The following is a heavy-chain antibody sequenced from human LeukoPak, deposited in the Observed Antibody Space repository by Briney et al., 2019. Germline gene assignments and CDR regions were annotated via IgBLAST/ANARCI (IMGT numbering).Heavy chain of an antibody. CDR2: IIPIFGTA. J-gene: IGHJ4*02. Sequence: ASVKVSCKAPGGTFSSYAISWVRQAPGQGLEWMGGIIPIFGTANYAQKFQGRVTITADESTSTAYMELSSLRSEDTAVYYCARFVTTSHYFDYWGQGTLVTVSS. V-gene: IGHV1-69*13. CDR1: GGTFSSYA. CDR3: ARFVTTSHYFDY. D-gene: IGHD4-11*01.